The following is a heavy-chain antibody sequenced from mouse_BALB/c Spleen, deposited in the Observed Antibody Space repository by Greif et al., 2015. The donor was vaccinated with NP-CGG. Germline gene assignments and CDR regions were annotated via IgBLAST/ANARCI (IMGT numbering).Heavy chain of an antibody. CDR2: ISSGSSTI. CDR1: GFTFSSFG. CDR3: ARLFNYVGYYAMDY. Sequence: EVMLVESGGGLVQPGGSRKLSCAASGFTFSSFGMHWVRQAPEKGLEWVAYISSGSSTIYYADTVKGRFTISRDNPKNTLFLQMTSLRSEDTAMYYCARLFNYVGYYAMDYWGQGTSVTVSS. V-gene: IGHV5-17*02. J-gene: IGHJ4*01. D-gene: IGHD2-1*01.